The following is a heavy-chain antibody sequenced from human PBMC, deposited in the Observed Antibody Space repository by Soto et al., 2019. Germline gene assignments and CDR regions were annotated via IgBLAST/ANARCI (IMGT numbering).Heavy chain of an antibody. Sequence: TLSLTCAVSGCSISGVGNSWSWIRQSPGGGLEWIGYIYHSGTTFYNPSLKTRLTMSLDTSNNQFSLTLNSVTAADTAVYYCARAHFYSGSGNYRNLMFEPWGQGTQVTVS. V-gene: IGHV4-30-2*06. D-gene: IGHD3-10*01. CDR3: ARAHFYSGSGNYRNLMFEP. CDR2: IYHSGTT. J-gene: IGHJ5*02. CDR1: GCSISGVGNS.